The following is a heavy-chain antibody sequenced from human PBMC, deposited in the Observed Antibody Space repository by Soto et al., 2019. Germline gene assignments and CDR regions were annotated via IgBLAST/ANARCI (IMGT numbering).Heavy chain of an antibody. CDR1: GGSLSSYY. D-gene: IGHD1-20*01. CDR2: IYYSGST. V-gene: IGHV4-59*08. CDR3: ARKDRGYNWNDVTWFDP. J-gene: IGHJ5*02. Sequence: SDTLSLTCTVSGGSLSSYYWSWIRQPPGKGLEWIGYIYYSGSTNYNPSLKSRVTISVDTSKNQFSLKLSSVTAADTAVYYCARKDRGYNWNDVTWFDPWGQGTLVTVSS.